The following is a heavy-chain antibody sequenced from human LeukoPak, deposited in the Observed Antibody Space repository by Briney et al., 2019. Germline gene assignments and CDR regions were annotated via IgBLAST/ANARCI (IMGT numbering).Heavy chain of an antibody. CDR1: GVSISSSNW. CDR2: IYYSGST. J-gene: IGHJ6*03. Sequence: PSETLSLTCAVSGVSISSSNWWNWVRQPPGKGLEWIGSIYYSGSTNYNPSLKSRVTISVDTSKNQFSLKLSSVTAADTAVYYCARRGLYYYYYMDVWGKGTTVTVSS. V-gene: IGHV4-4*02. CDR3: ARRGLYYYYYMDV.